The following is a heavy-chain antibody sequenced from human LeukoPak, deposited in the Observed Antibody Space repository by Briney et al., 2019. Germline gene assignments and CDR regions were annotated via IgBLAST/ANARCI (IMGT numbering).Heavy chain of an antibody. CDR3: NRYCSGGSCPHYFDY. J-gene: IGHJ4*02. CDR2: IIPIFGTA. CDR1: GGTFSSYA. Sequence: ASVKVSCKASGGTFSSYAISWVRQAPGQGLEWMGGIIPIFGTANYAQKFQGRVTITTDESTSTAYMELSSLRSEDTAVYYCNRYCSGGSCPHYFDYWGQGTLVTVSS. V-gene: IGHV1-69*05. D-gene: IGHD2-15*01.